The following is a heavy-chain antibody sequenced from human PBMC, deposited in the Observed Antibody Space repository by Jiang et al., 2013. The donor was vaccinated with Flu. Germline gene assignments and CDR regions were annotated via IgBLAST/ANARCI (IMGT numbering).Heavy chain of an antibody. Sequence: SGAEVKKPGSSVTLSCKTSGYTFTDYYVHWVRQAPGQGLEWMGWMNPNSGGTKYAQKFQGRVTVTGDTSISTAYMELSRLRSDDTAVYFCARDRSIAAVYYYIGLDVWGQGTTVIVSS. V-gene: IGHV1-2*02. CDR1: GYTFTDYY. D-gene: IGHD6-13*01. J-gene: IGHJ6*02. CDR3: ARDRSIAAVYYYIGLDV. CDR2: MNPNSGGT.